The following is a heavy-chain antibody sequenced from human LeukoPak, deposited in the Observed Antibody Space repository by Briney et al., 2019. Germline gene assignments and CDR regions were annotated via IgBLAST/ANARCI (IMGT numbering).Heavy chain of an antibody. D-gene: IGHD3-10*01. J-gene: IGHJ5*02. V-gene: IGHV1-46*01. Sequence: ASVKVSCKASGYTFTSYYMHWVRQAPGQGLEWMGIINPSGGSTSYAQKFQGRVTMTRDTSTSTAYMELRSLTSEDTAVYYCVRDGEGVAISVNYWFAPWGQGTLVTVSS. CDR3: VRDGEGVAISVNYWFAP. CDR2: INPSGGST. CDR1: GYTFTSYY.